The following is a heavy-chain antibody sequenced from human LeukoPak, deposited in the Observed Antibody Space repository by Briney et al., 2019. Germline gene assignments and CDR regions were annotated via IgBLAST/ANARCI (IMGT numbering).Heavy chain of an antibody. Sequence: GRSLRLSCAASGFTFSSYAMHWVRQAPGKGLEWVAVISYDGSNKYYADSVKGRFTISRDNSKNTLYLQMNSLRAEDTAVYYCARLAQFYGMDVWGKGTTATVSS. J-gene: IGHJ6*04. V-gene: IGHV3-30*04. D-gene: IGHD5-24*01. CDR3: ARLAQFYGMDV. CDR1: GFTFSSYA. CDR2: ISYDGSNK.